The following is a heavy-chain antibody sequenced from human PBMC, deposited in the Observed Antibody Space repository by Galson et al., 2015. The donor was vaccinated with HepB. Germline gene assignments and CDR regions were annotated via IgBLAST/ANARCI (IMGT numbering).Heavy chain of an antibody. D-gene: IGHD6-19*01. J-gene: IGHJ4*02. Sequence: CAISGDSVSSTSAAWNWIRQSPSRGLEWLGRTSYRSKWYNDYAVSVKSRITINPDTSKNQFSLQLNSVTPEDTAVYYCARVVGAVAGSLYYFDYWGQGTLVTVSS. CDR1: GDSVSSTSAA. V-gene: IGHV6-1*01. CDR3: ARVVGAVAGSLYYFDY. CDR2: TSYRSKWYN.